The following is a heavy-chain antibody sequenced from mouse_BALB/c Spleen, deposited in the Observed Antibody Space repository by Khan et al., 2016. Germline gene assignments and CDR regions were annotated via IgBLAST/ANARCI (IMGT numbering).Heavy chain of an antibody. J-gene: IGHJ1*01. CDR1: GYTFTTNT. Sequence: QVQLQQSAAELARPGASVKMSCKASGYTFTTNTMHWVKQRPGQGLEWIGYINPSSGYTEYNQKFKDKTTLTADKSSSTAYMQLTSLTSEDSAVYYCARVRRYGGYWYFDVWGAGTTVTVSS. D-gene: IGHD2-14*01. CDR3: ARVRRYGGYWYFDV. CDR2: INPSSGYT. V-gene: IGHV1-4*02.